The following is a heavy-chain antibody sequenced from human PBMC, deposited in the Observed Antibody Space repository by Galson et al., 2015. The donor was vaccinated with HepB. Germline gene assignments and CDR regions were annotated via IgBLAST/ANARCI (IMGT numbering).Heavy chain of an antibody. V-gene: IGHV5-51*03. D-gene: IGHD5-12*01. CDR1: GYSFTNYW. J-gene: IGHJ6*02. CDR3: AGDIVAEMGDYTYYGMDV. CDR2: SYPGDSDN. Sequence: QSGAAVKKPGESLKISCKGSGYSFTNYWIGWVRQMPGKGLVWMGMSYPGDSDNRYTPSFPSQVTISPDTSKNPFTLNLNSVTAADTAVYYCAGDIVAEMGDYTYYGMDVWGQGTTVIVS.